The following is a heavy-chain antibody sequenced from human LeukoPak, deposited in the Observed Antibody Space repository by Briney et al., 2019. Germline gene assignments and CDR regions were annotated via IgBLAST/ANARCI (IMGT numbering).Heavy chain of an antibody. CDR2: IYYSGST. CDR1: GGSISSYY. J-gene: IGHJ5*02. D-gene: IGHD3-9*01. V-gene: IGHV4-59*01. CDR3: ARDILTGYSNWFDP. Sequence: SAXXSLTCTVSGGSISSYYWSWVRQPPGKGLEWIGYIYYSGSTNYNHSLQSGVTISVDTSKNQFSLKLSSVTAADTAVYYCARDILTGYSNWFDPWGQGTLVTVSS.